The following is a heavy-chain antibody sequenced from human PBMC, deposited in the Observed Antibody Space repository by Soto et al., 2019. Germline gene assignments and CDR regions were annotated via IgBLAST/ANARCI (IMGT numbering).Heavy chain of an antibody. Sequence: GGSLRPSCAASGITFGQYAMSWVRLAPGKGLEWVSVVGPSGASTFYADSVRGRFTISRDNSENTLYLQMNSLRAAATALYFCARSYYYDITGYYRTIDFWGPGTLVTVSS. V-gene: IGHV3-23*01. D-gene: IGHD3-22*01. CDR1: GITFGQYA. CDR3: ARSYYYDITGYYRTIDF. CDR2: VGPSGAST. J-gene: IGHJ4*02.